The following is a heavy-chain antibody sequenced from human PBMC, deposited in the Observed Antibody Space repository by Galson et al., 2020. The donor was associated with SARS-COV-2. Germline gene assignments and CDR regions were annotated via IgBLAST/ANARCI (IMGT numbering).Heavy chain of an antibody. J-gene: IGHJ6*02. CDR2: IYPGDSDT. V-gene: IGHV5-51*01. D-gene: IGHD3-10*01. Sequence: GESLKISCKGSGYSFTSYWIGWVRQMPGQGLEWMGIIYPGDSDTRYSPSFQGQVTISADKSISTAYLQWSSLKASDTAMYYCARSAYGSGSYYNVYGTYYYGMDVWGQGTTVTVSS. CDR3: ARSAYGSGSYYNVYGTYYYGMDV. CDR1: GYSFTSYW.